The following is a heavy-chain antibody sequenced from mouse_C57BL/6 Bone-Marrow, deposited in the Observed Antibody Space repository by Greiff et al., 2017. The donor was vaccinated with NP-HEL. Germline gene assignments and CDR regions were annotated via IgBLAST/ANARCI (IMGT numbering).Heavy chain of an antibody. J-gene: IGHJ4*01. V-gene: IGHV1-55*01. CDR2: IYPGSGST. D-gene: IGHD2-2*01. Sequence: QVQLQQSGAELVKPGASVKMSCKASGYTFTSYWITWVKQRPGQGLEWIGDIYPGSGSTNYNEKFKSKATLTVDTSSSTAYMQLSSLTSEDCAVYYCARWLRAMDYWGQGTSVTVSS. CDR1: GYTFTSYW. CDR3: ARWLRAMDY.